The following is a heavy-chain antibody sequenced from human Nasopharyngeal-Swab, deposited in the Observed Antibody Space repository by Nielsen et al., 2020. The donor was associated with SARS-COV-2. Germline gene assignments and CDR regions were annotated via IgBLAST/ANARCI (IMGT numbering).Heavy chain of an antibody. Sequence: WLRQAPGQGLEWMGWMNPNSGNTGYAQKFQGRVTMTRNTSISTAYMELSSLRSEDTAVYYCARDWTKFDPWGQGTLVTVSS. CDR3: ARDWTKFDP. CDR2: MNPNSGNT. V-gene: IGHV1-8*01. D-gene: IGHD2-8*01. J-gene: IGHJ5*02.